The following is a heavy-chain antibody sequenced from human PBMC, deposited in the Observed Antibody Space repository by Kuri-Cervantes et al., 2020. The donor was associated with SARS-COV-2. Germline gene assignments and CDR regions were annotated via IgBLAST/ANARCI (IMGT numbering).Heavy chain of an antibody. Sequence: SETLSLTCTVSGGSISSSSYYWGWIRQPPGKGLEWIGSIYYSGSTYYNPSLKSRVTISVDTSKNQFSLKLSSVTAADTAVYYCARLPRYSTLGSSPDYWGQGTLVTVSS. V-gene: IGHV4-39*01. CDR1: GGSISSSSYY. D-gene: IGHD5/OR15-5a*01. CDR3: ARLPRYSTLGSSPDY. CDR2: IYYSGST. J-gene: IGHJ4*02.